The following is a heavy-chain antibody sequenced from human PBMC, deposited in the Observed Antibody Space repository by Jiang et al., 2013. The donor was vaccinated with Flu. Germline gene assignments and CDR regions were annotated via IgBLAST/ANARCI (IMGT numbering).Heavy chain of an antibody. CDR3: ARKIKIAGRYWYFDL. V-gene: IGHV4-34*01. J-gene: IGHJ2*01. D-gene: IGHD3-10*01. Sequence: LLKPSETLSLTCAVYGGSFSGYYWSWIRQPPGKGLEWIGEINHSGSTNYNPSLKSRVTISVDTSKNQFSLKLSSVTAADTAVYYCARKIKIAGRYWYFDLWGRGTLVTVSS. CDR2: INHSGST. CDR1: GGSFSGYY.